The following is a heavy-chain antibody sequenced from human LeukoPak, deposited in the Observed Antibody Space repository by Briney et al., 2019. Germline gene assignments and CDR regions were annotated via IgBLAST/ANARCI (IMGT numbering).Heavy chain of an antibody. V-gene: IGHV3-30*18. CDR3: AKDTTSAKAVTMARGVSSMDV. J-gene: IGHJ6*02. D-gene: IGHD3-10*01. CDR1: GFTFSTHG. CDR2: LSYDGSNK. Sequence: PGGSLRLSCAASGFTFSTHGMHWVRLAPGRGLEWVALLSYDGSNKYYADSVKGRFTISRDNSKNTLYLQMNSLRAEDTAVYYCAKDTTSAKAVTMARGVSSMDVWGQGTTVTVSS.